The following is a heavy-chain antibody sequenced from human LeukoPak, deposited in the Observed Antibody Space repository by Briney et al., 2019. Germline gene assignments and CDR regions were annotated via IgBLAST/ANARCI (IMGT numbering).Heavy chain of an antibody. D-gene: IGHD5-18*01. Sequence: GGSLRLSCAASGFTFTSYEMDWVRQAPGKGLEWVSYISSSGSTTYYADSVKGRFTISRDNAKNSLYLQMNSLRAEDTAVYYCARGEIQLWLRYFDYWGQGTLVTVSS. CDR2: ISSSGSTT. CDR3: ARGEIQLWLRYFDY. V-gene: IGHV3-48*03. CDR1: GFTFTSYE. J-gene: IGHJ4*02.